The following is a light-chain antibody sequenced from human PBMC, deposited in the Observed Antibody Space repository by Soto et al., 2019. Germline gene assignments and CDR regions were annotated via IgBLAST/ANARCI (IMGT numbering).Light chain of an antibody. CDR1: SSDVGGYNY. J-gene: IGLJ1*01. CDR2: EVS. Sequence: QSALTQPASVSGSPGQSITISCTGTSSDVGGYNYVSWYQQHPGKAPKLMIYEVSNRPSGVSNRFSGSKSGNTASLTTSGLQAEDEADYFCNSYGSTSTRYVFGTGTKVTVL. CDR3: NSYGSTSTRYV. V-gene: IGLV2-14*01.